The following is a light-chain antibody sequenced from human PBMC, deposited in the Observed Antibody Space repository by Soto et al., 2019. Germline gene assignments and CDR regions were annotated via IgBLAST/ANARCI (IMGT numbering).Light chain of an antibody. CDR1: TGDVGAYNF. CDR2: DAS. Sequence: QSALTQPRSVSGSPGQSVTISCTGTTGDVGAYNFVSWYQLHPGKAPKLMIYDASKRPSGVPDRFSASKSGDTASLTISGLQDEDESYYYCCSYAGSFTLVFGGGTKLTVL. CDR3: CSYAGSFTLV. V-gene: IGLV2-11*01. J-gene: IGLJ3*02.